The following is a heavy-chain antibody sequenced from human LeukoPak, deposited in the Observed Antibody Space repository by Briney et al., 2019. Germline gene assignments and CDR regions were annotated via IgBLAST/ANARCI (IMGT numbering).Heavy chain of an antibody. V-gene: IGHV1-3*01. CDR2: INAGNGNA. CDR1: GYTFTSYA. D-gene: IGHD2-2*01. J-gene: IGHJ4*02. Sequence: ASVKVSCKASGYTFTSYAMHWVRQAPGQRLEWMGWINAGNGNAKYSQKFQGRVTITRDTSASTAYMELSSLRSEDTAVYYCARAYCSSTSCYSPFDHWGQGTLVTVSS. CDR3: ARAYCSSTSCYSPFDH.